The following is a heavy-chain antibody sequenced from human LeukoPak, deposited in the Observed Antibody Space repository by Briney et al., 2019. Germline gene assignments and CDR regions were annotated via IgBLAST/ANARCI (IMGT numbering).Heavy chain of an antibody. Sequence: ASVKVSCMASGYTFTGYYMHWVRQAPGQGLEWMGRINPNSGGTNYAQKFQGGVTMTRDTSISTAYMELSRLRSDDTAVYYCAREALTGDLDYWGQGTLVTVSS. CDR2: INPNSGGT. J-gene: IGHJ4*02. V-gene: IGHV1-2*06. D-gene: IGHD7-27*01. CDR3: AREALTGDLDY. CDR1: GYTFTGYY.